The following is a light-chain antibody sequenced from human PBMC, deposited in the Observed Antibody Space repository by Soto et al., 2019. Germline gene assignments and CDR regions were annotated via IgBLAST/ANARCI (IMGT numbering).Light chain of an antibody. CDR2: KAP. CDR1: QSISSW. V-gene: IGKV1-5*03. CDR3: QQYHSYSGT. Sequence: DIQMTQSPSTLSASVGDRVTITCRASQSISSWLAWYQQKPGKAPKLLIYKAPSLESGVPSRFSGSGSGTEFTLTISSRQPDDFATYYCQQYHSYSGTFGQGTKVEI. J-gene: IGKJ1*01.